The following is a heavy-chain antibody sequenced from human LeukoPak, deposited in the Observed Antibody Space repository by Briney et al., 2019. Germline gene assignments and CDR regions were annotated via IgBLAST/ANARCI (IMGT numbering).Heavy chain of an antibody. D-gene: IGHD3-22*01. CDR3: ARVIYYYYYMGG. CDR2: IVSSGSTI. CDR1: GFTFSSYE. Sequence: PGGSLRLSCAASGFTFSSYEMNWVRQAPGKGLEWVSYIVSSGSTIYYADSVKGRFTISRDNAKNSLYLQMTSLRAEDTAVYYCARVIYYYYYMGGWGKGTTVTVSS. V-gene: IGHV3-48*03. J-gene: IGHJ6*03.